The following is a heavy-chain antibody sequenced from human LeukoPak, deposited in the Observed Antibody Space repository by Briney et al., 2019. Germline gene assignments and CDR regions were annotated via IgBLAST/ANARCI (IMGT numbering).Heavy chain of an antibody. D-gene: IGHD2-8*01. V-gene: IGHV4-59*01. J-gene: IGHJ6*02. CDR2: IYYNGST. CDR1: GGSISSYY. CDR3: ARNALGSPDGMDV. Sequence: SETLSLTCTVSGGSISSYYWTWIRQPPGKGLEWIGYIYYNGSTSYNPSLKGRVTISVDTSKNQFSLKLSSVTAADTAVYYCARNALGSPDGMDVWGHGTTVTVSS.